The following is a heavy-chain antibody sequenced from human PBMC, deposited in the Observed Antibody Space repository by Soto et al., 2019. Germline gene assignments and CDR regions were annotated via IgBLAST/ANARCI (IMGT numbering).Heavy chain of an antibody. CDR1: GDSVSSNSAA. Sequence: SQTLSLTCAVSGDSVSSNSAAWNWIRQSPSRGLEWLGRTYYRSRWYSDYAGSVKSRIAINADTSKNQFSLHLNSVTPQDTAVYYCARGPSPLAYWGRGTVVTVSS. V-gene: IGHV6-1*01. CDR2: TYYRSRWYS. D-gene: IGHD6-6*01. J-gene: IGHJ4*02. CDR3: ARGPSPLAY.